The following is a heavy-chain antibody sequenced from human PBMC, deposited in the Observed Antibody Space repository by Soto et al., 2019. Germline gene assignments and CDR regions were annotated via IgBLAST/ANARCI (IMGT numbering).Heavy chain of an antibody. CDR3: ARDRYSSSWVNYYYGMDV. D-gene: IGHD6-13*01. V-gene: IGHV3-53*01. CDR2: IYSGGST. J-gene: IGHJ6*02. Sequence: EVQLVESGGGLIQPGGSLRLSCAASGFTVSSNYMSWVRQAPGKGLEWVSVIYSGGSTYYADSVKGRFTISRDNSKNTVYLQMNSLRAEDTAVYYCARDRYSSSWVNYYYGMDVWGQGTTVTVSS. CDR1: GFTVSSNY.